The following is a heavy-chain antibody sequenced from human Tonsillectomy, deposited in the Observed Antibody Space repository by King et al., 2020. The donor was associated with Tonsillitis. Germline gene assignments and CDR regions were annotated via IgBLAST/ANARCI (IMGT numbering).Heavy chain of an antibody. CDR2: IKQDGSDK. J-gene: IGHJ4*02. CDR1: GFTFSSYW. D-gene: IGHD3-10*01. Sequence: GQLVQSGGGLVQPGGSLRLSCAASGFTFSSYWMSWVRQAPGKGLEWVANIKQDGSDKYYVDSVKGRFTNSRDNSKNSLYLQMNSLRAEDTAVYSCARERDYGSGSYFDYWGQGPLVTVSS. CDR3: ARERDYGSGSYFDY. V-gene: IGHV3-7*03.